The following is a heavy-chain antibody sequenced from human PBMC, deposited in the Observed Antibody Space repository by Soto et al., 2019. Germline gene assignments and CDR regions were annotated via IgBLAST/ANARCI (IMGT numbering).Heavy chain of an antibody. CDR3: ARDCMVRGVTPCYSYGMDV. CDR1: GDSVSSNSAA. V-gene: IGHV6-1*01. J-gene: IGHJ6*04. Sequence: PSPTLSLTCAISGDSVSSNSAAWNWIRQSPSRGLEWLGRTYYRSKWYNDYAVSVKSRITINPDTSKNQFSLKLNSVTPENTAVYYSARDCMVRGVTPCYSYGMDVWARGTTGTLPS. CDR2: TYYRSKWYN. D-gene: IGHD3-10*01.